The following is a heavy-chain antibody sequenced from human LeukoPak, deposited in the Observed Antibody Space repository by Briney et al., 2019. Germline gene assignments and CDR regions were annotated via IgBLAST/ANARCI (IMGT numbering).Heavy chain of an antibody. CDR1: GGSISSSSYY. V-gene: IGHV4-39*07. D-gene: IGHD6-6*01. J-gene: IGHJ4*02. CDR3: ATTARHCSDY. Sequence: KPSETLSLTCTVSGGSISSSSYYWGWIRQPPGKGLEWIGSIYYSGSTYYNPSLKSRLIISIDTSKNQFSLRLSSVTAADTAVYYCATTARHCSDYWGQGTLVTVSS. CDR2: IYYSGST.